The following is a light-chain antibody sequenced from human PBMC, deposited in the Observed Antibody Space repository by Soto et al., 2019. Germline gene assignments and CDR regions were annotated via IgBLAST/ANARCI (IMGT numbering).Light chain of an antibody. J-gene: IGLJ2*01. CDR3: SSFTSSSTLV. V-gene: IGLV2-14*01. CDR1: SSDVGGYNY. Sequence: QSALTQPASVSGSPGQSITISCTGTSSDVGGYNYVSWYQQHPGKAPKLMIFDVNDRPSGVSNRFSGSKSGNTASLTISGLQAEDEADYFCSSFTSSSTLVFCGGTKLTVL. CDR2: DVN.